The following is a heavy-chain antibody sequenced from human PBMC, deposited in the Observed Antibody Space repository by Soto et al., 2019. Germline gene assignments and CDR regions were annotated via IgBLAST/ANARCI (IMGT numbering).Heavy chain of an antibody. CDR1: GGAFTDSY. CDR3: ARVQCSDGSCYPGSFNY. V-gene: IGHV4-34*01. Sequence: PSNPLSLTCAVYGGAFTDSYRPWPRQPPGQGLQWLGANNRHRRTNSTRPLTSRATLSIDTSKHQFSLKLSSVTAADTAVYYCARVQCSDGSCYPGSFNYWSQGTLVTVSS. J-gene: IGHJ4*02. D-gene: IGHD2-15*01. CDR2: NNRHRRT.